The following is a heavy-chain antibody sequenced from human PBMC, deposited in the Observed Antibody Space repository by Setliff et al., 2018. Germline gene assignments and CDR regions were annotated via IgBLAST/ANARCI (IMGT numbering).Heavy chain of an antibody. Sequence: WSLRLSCAASGFTFSSYSMNWVRQAPGKGLEWVSYISSSSSTIYYADSVKGRFTISRDNAKNSLYLQMNSLRAEDTAVYYCARVEGVSAPYYMDVWGKGTTVTVSS. CDR3: ARVEGVSAPYYMDV. CDR2: ISSSSSTI. CDR1: GFTFSSYS. D-gene: IGHD2-2*01. J-gene: IGHJ6*03. V-gene: IGHV3-48*01.